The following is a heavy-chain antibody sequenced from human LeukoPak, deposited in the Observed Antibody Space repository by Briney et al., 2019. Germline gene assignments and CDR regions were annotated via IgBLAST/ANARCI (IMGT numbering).Heavy chain of an antibody. D-gene: IGHD3-9*01. CDR3: AKWGDYDILTGYYDSDS. Sequence: GASLRLSCAASGFTFSNYAMSWVRQAPGKGLEWVSAIVGSGGSTYYADSVKGRFTISRDNPKNTLYLQMNSLRAEDTAVYYCAKWGDYDILTGYYDSDSWGQGTLVTVSS. V-gene: IGHV3-23*01. CDR1: GFTFSNYA. CDR2: IVGSGGST. J-gene: IGHJ5*01.